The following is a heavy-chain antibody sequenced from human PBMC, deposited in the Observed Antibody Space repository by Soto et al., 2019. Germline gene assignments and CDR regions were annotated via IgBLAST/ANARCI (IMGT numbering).Heavy chain of an antibody. CDR3: AITPQAAAVNY. CDR1: GGSISTSRYY. CDR2: IYYSGTT. D-gene: IGHD6-13*01. Sequence: QLQLQESGPGLVKPSETLSLTCTVSGGSISTSRYYWGWIRQPPGKGLEWIGSIYYSGTTYYSPSLQSRVTISIDTSKNQFSLRLTSVTATDTAVYYCAITPQAAAVNYWGQGTLVTVSS. V-gene: IGHV4-39*01. J-gene: IGHJ4*02.